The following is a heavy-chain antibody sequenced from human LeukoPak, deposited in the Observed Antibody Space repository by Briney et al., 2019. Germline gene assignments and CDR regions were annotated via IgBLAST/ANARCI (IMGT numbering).Heavy chain of an antibody. CDR2: ISTDGSSA. CDR3: ASYLTSIPSGMNV. D-gene: IGHD2/OR15-2a*01. Sequence: GGSLRLSCAASGFTFSSYWMHWLRQAPGKGLVWVSRISTDGSSATYADSVKGRFTISRDNGKNTLYLQMNSLRAEDTAVYYCASYLTSIPSGMNVWGQGTTVTVSS. V-gene: IGHV3-74*01. CDR1: GFTFSSYW. J-gene: IGHJ6*02.